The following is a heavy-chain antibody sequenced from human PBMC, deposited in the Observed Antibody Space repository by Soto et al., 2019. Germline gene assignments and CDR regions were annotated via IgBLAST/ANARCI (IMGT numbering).Heavy chain of an antibody. Sequence: PSWTXSLACSFSGGSVTVGCYYWSWIRQLPGKGLEWIGYIYHTGSTFYNPSLKSRVTISLDTSKSHFSLKLTSVTAADTEMYYCAGGPARSMFEYWGQGSPVTVSS. D-gene: IGHD3-16*01. CDR3: AGGPARSMFEY. CDR2: IYHTGST. CDR1: GGSVTVGCYY. J-gene: IGHJ4*02. V-gene: IGHV4-31*03.